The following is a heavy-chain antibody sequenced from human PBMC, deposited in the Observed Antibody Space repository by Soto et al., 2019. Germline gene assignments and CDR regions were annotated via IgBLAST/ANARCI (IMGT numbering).Heavy chain of an antibody. CDR2: INHSGST. D-gene: IGHD3-10*01. V-gene: IGHV4-34*01. CDR3: ARVSGIYYYGMDV. Sequence: SETLSLTCAVYGGSFSGYYWSWIRQPPGKGLEWIGEINHSGSTNYNPSLKSRVTISVDTSKNQVSLKLSSVTAADTAVYYCARVSGIYYYGMDVRGQGTTVIVSS. CDR1: GGSFSGYY. J-gene: IGHJ6*02.